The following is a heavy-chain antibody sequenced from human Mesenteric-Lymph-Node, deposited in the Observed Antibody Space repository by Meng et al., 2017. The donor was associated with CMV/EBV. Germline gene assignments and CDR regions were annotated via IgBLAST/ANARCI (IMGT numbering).Heavy chain of an antibody. CDR2: INWNGADT. D-gene: IGHD2-2*01. Sequence: GESLKISCAASGFSFDDYGMTWVRQAPGKGLEWVSAINWNGADTDYADSMKGRFTVSRDNAKNALYLQMNSLRAEDTALYYCARVQRVVVKAFDYWGQGTLVTVSS. CDR1: GFSFDDYG. CDR3: ARVQRVVVKAFDY. V-gene: IGHV3-20*04. J-gene: IGHJ4*02.